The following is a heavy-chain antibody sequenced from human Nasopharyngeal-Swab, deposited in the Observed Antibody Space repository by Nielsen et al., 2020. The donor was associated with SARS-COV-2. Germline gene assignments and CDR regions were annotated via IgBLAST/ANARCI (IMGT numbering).Heavy chain of an antibody. CDR2: IYSGGST. D-gene: IGHD2-21*02. CDR1: GFTVSSNY. Sequence: GESLKISCAASGFTVSSNYMSWVRQAPGKGLEWVSVIYSGGSTYYADSVKGRFTISRDNSKNTLYLQMNSLRAKDTAVYYCARGGAYCGGDCYFRAFDIWGQGTMVTVSS. V-gene: IGHV3-66*01. CDR3: ARGGAYCGGDCYFRAFDI. J-gene: IGHJ3*02.